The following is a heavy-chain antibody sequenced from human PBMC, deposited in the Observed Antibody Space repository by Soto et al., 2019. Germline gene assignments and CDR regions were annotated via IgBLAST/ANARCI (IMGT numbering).Heavy chain of an antibody. Sequence: GGSLRLSCTASGFTFSSYAMSWVRQAPGKGLEWVSAISGSGDSTYYADSVKGRFTISRDNSKNTLYLQMNSLRAEDTAVYYCAKDYTSGWFYFDYWGRGTLVTVS. D-gene: IGHD6-19*01. CDR1: GFTFSSYA. CDR3: AKDYTSGWFYFDY. J-gene: IGHJ4*02. CDR2: ISGSGDST. V-gene: IGHV3-23*01.